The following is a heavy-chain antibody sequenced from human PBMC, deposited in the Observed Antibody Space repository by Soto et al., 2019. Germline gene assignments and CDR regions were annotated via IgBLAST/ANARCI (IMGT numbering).Heavy chain of an antibody. CDR3: AREPGAFDI. CDR1: GGSITSYY. Sequence: QVQLQESGPGLVKPSETLSLTCTVSGGSITSYYWSWIRQPPGKGLEWIGYIYYSGSTNYNPSLTSRVTISVDTSKNHLSLKLSSVTAADTAVYYCAREPGAFDIWGQGRMVTVSS. V-gene: IGHV4-59*01. CDR2: IYYSGST. J-gene: IGHJ3*02.